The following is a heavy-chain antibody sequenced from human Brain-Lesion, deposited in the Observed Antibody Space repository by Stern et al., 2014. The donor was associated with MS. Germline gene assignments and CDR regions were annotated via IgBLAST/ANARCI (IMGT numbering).Heavy chain of an antibody. CDR1: GFTFHDYA. Sequence: VQLVESGVDLVQPGRSLRLSCAAFGFTFHDYAMHWVRQAPGKGLEWVAGISWNSGTIGYADSVKGRFTTSRDNAYSSLYLQMNSLRPEDTALYYCARDITGSSAYFAYWGQGTLVTVSS. V-gene: IGHV3-9*01. D-gene: IGHD3-10*01. J-gene: IGHJ4*02. CDR2: ISWNSGTI. CDR3: ARDITGSSAYFAY.